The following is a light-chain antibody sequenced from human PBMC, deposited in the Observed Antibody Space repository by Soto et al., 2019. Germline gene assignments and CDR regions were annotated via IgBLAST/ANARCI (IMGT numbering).Light chain of an antibody. J-gene: IGKJ1*01. CDR1: QSVSSDY. Sequence: EVVLTQSPGTLSLSPGERATLSCSASQSVSSDYLAWYQQNPGQAPRLLIYAASSRATGIPDRYSGSGSGTDFTLTTSRLEPDDFAVFYCPQHGSSPRTFGQGTQVEIK. CDR2: AAS. CDR3: PQHGSSPRT. V-gene: IGKV3-20*01.